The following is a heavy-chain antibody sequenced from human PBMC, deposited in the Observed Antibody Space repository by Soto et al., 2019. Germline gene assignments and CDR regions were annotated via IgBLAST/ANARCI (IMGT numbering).Heavy chain of an antibody. CDR1: GGSISSYY. V-gene: IGHV4-59*08. CDR2: IYYSGST. J-gene: IGHJ6*03. Sequence: SETLSLTCTVSGGSISSYYWSWIRQPPGKGLEWIGYIYYSGSTNYNPSLKSRVTISVDTSKNQFSLKLSSVTAADTAVYYCARTLWFGELYDDYYYMDVWGKGTTVTVSS. D-gene: IGHD3-10*01. CDR3: ARTLWFGELYDDYYYMDV.